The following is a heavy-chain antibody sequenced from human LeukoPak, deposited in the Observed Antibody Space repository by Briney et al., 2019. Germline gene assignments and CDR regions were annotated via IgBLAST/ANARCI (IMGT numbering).Heavy chain of an antibody. CDR2: ISVYNGDT. V-gene: IGHV1-18*01. D-gene: IGHD2-15*01. Sequence: ASVKVSCKASGYTFYNYAINRVRQAPGQGLEWMGRISVYNGDTNYAQRFQGRVTMTADTSTSTAYIELRSLTSDDTAVYYCARGHDTVVRVAARYYGMDVWGQGTTVTVSS. CDR3: ARGHDTVVRVAARYYGMDV. CDR1: GYTFYNYA. J-gene: IGHJ6*02.